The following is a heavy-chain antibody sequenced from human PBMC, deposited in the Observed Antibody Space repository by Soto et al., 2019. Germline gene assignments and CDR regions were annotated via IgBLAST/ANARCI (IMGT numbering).Heavy chain of an antibody. J-gene: IGHJ6*02. CDR2: IIPIFGTA. CDR1: GGTFSSYA. Sequence: SVKVSCKASGGTFSSYAISWVRQAPGQGLEWMGGIIPIFGTANYAQKFQGRVTITADESTSTAYMELSSLRSEDTAVYYCARGGWDIVVVPAAICMDVWGQGTTVTVSS. D-gene: IGHD2-2*01. CDR3: ARGGWDIVVVPAAICMDV. V-gene: IGHV1-69*13.